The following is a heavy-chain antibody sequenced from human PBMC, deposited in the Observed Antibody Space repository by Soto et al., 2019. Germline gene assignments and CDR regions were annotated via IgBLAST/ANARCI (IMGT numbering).Heavy chain of an antibody. J-gene: IGHJ6*03. V-gene: IGHV4-59*08. D-gene: IGHD6-13*01. CDR3: ARSGYISSWYSVDGYYYYYYMDV. CDR2: IYYSGST. CDR1: GGSISSYY. Sequence: PSETLSLTCTVSGGSISSYYWSWIRQPPGKGLEWIGYIYYSGSTNYNPSLKSRVTISVDTSKNQFSLKLSSVTAADTAVYYCARSGYISSWYSVDGYYYYYYMDVWGKGTTVTVSS.